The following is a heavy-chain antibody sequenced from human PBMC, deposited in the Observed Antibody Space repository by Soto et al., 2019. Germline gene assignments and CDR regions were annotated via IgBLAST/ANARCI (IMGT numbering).Heavy chain of an antibody. V-gene: IGHV1-18*01. Sequence: ASVKVSCKASGYTFTSHGISWVRQAPGQGLEWMGWISVYNGNTNYAQKLQGRVTMTADTSTTTAYMELRSLRSDDTAVYYCARGVSYDYVWGSPSSNVDFRGR. J-gene: IGHJ2*01. D-gene: IGHD3-16*01. CDR1: GYTFTSHG. CDR2: ISVYNGNT. CDR3: ARGVSYDYVWGSPSSNVDF.